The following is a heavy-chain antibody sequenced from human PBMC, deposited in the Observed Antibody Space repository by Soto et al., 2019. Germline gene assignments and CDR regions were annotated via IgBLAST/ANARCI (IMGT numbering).Heavy chain of an antibody. Sequence: QVQLVQSGAEVKKPGASVKVSCKASGYTFTSYYMHWVRQAPGQGLEWMGIINPSGGSTSYAQKFQGRVTMTRETSTSTVYMELSSLRSEDTAVYYCARDRPPRMVPAGYFDLWGRGTLVTVSS. D-gene: IGHD6-13*01. CDR2: INPSGGST. CDR1: GYTFTSYY. CDR3: ARDRPPRMVPAGYFDL. V-gene: IGHV1-46*01. J-gene: IGHJ2*01.